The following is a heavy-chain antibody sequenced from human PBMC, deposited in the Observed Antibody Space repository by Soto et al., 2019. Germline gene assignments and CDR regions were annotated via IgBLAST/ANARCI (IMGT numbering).Heavy chain of an antibody. V-gene: IGHV3-30*18. Sequence: GGSLRLSCAASGFTFSSYGMHWVRQAPGKGLEWVAVISYDGSNKYYADSVKGRFTISRDNSKNTLYLQMNSLRAEDTAVYYCAKDLTPYYDFWSGYVNDYWGQGTLVTVSS. CDR1: GFTFSSYG. CDR2: ISYDGSNK. D-gene: IGHD3-3*01. CDR3: AKDLTPYYDFWSGYVNDY. J-gene: IGHJ4*02.